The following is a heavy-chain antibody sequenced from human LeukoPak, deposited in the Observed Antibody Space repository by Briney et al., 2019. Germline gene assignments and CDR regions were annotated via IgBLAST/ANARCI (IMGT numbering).Heavy chain of an antibody. CDR2: INPSGGTT. D-gene: IGHD6-13*01. CDR1: GYIFTSYN. CDR3: ARDSAAAGRGYYYYYMDV. V-gene: IGHV1-46*01. Sequence: ASVKVSCKASGYIFTSYNIYWVRQAPGQGLEWMGIINPSGGTTNYAQKFQGRVTMTRDTSISTAYMELSRLRSDDTAVYYCARDSAAAGRGYYYYYMDVWGKGTTVTVSS. J-gene: IGHJ6*03.